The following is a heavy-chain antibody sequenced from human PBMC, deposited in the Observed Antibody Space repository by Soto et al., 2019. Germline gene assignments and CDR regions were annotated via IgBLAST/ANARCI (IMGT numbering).Heavy chain of an antibody. D-gene: IGHD2-2*01. CDR3: ASGSPSSTKLGWLDP. J-gene: IGHJ5*02. CDR2: ISTGGGST. CDR1: GFTFSSCA. Sequence: PGGSLRLSCAASGFTFSSCAMGWVRQDPGKGLEWVSAISTGGGSTYYADSVKGRFTISRDNSKNTLYLQMNSLRAEDTAVYFCASGSPSSTKLGWLDPWGQGTLVTVSS. V-gene: IGHV3-23*01.